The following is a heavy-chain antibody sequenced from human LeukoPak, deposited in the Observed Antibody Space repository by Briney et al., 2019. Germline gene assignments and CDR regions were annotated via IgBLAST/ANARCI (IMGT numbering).Heavy chain of an antibody. D-gene: IGHD6-19*01. CDR3: ARERGGSGWYFDY. J-gene: IGHJ4*02. Sequence: GGSLRLSCVASGFTFSSHWMSWVRQPAGKGLEWVANIKQDGSETYYVDSVKGRFTISRDNAKNSLYVQMNSLTAEDTALYYCARERGGSGWYFDYWGQGTLVTVSS. CDR2: IKQDGSET. V-gene: IGHV3-7*01. CDR1: GFTFSSHW.